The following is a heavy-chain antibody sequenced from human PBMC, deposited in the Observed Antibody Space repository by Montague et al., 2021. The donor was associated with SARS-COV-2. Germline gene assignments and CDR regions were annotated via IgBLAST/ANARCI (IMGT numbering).Heavy chain of an antibody. CDR1: GFTFSVYT. Sequence: SLRLSCAVSGFTFSVYTMSWVRQAPGKGLEWVAGIDPSGGRTYYSESVKGRFTIFRDNSKNTLYLQMNSLRSEDAAIYYCVEDSVHYWGQGTLVTVSS. CDR2: IDPSGGRT. J-gene: IGHJ4*02. CDR3: VEDSVHY. V-gene: IGHV3-23*05. D-gene: IGHD3-10*01.